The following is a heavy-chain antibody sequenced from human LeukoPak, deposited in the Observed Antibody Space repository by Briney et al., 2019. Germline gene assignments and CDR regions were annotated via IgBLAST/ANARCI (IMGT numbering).Heavy chain of an antibody. J-gene: IGHJ3*01. CDR1: GFSFSSYG. CDR3: AKLGYSSGWYDFQIDAFDF. V-gene: IGHV3-30*18. Sequence: GRPLRLSCAASGFSFSSYGMHWVRQAPGKGLEWVAVISYDGSNKFYADSVKGRFTISRDNSKNTLYLQMYSLRAEDTAVYYCAKLGYSSGWYDFQIDAFDFWGQGTMVTVSS. D-gene: IGHD6-19*01. CDR2: ISYDGSNK.